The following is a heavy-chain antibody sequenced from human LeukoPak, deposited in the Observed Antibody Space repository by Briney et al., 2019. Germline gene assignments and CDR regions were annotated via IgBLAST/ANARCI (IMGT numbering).Heavy chain of an antibody. CDR2: ISAYNSNT. CDR1: GYTLISYG. J-gene: IGHJ3*02. V-gene: IGHV1-18*01. Sequence: EASVKVSCKASGYTLISYGISGLRQAAGQGLEWMGWISAYNSNTNYAQEVQGSLTMTTDTSTSTAYVELRSLRSHDTAVYYCASDDGNAFDIWGQGTMVPVSS. D-gene: IGHD2-15*01. CDR3: ASDDGNAFDI.